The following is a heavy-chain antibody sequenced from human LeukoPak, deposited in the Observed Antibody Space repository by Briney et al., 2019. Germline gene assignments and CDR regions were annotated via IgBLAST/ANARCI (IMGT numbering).Heavy chain of an antibody. D-gene: IGHD3-22*01. CDR1: GFTFSSYG. CDR2: ISGSGGST. V-gene: IGHV3-23*01. J-gene: IGHJ6*03. Sequence: PGGSLRLSCAASGFTFSSYGMSWVRQAPGKGLEWVSAISGSGGSTYYADSVKGRFTISRDNSKNTLYLQMNSLRAEDTAVYYCAKASGWLVLSYMDVWGKGTTVTISS. CDR3: AKASGWLVLSYMDV.